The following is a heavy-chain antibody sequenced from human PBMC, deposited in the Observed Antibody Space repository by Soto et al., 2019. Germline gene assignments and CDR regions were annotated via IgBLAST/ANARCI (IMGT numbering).Heavy chain of an antibody. CDR1: GFTFATYA. CDR2: ISESGGSA. CDR3: AKGGWIDY. J-gene: IGHJ4*02. Sequence: PGGSLRLSCAASGFTFATYAMSWVRQAPGKGLEWLSFISESGGSANYADSVKGRFTISRDNSKNTLYLQMNNLRADDTAVYYCAKGGWIDYCGQGTVVTVSS. D-gene: IGHD2-15*01. V-gene: IGHV3-23*01.